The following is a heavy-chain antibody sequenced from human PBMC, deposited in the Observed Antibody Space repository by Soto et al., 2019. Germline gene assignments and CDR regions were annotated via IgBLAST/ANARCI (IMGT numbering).Heavy chain of an antibody. CDR2: IYPGDSDT. D-gene: IGHD6-19*01. CDR3: ARQVAGIKNEIHFDY. Sequence: PGESLKISCKGSGYSFTSYWIGWVRQMPGKGLEWMGIIYPGDSDTRYSPSFQGQVTISTDKSISTAYLQWSSLKASDTAMYYCARQVAGIKNEIHFDYWGQGTLVTVSS. V-gene: IGHV5-51*01. J-gene: IGHJ4*02. CDR1: GYSFTSYW.